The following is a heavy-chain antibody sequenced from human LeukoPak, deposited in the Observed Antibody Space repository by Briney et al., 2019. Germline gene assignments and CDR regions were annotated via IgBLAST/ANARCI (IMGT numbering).Heavy chain of an antibody. J-gene: IGHJ5*02. D-gene: IGHD6-19*01. CDR3: ARYSSGWYGWFDP. CDR1: GGSISSYY. CDR2: IYYSGST. Sequence: SETLSLTCTVSGGSISSYYWSWIRQPPGKGLEWIGYIYYSGSTNYNPSLKSRVTISVDTSKSQFSLKLSSVTAADTAVYYCARYSSGWYGWFDPWGQGTLVTVSS. V-gene: IGHV4-59*01.